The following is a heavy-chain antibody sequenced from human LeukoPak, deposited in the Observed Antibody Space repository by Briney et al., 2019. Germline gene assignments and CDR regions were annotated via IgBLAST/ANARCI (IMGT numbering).Heavy chain of an antibody. V-gene: IGHV3-48*04. D-gene: IGHD4-17*01. Sequence: PGGSLRLSCAASGFTFSSYAMHWVRQAPGKGLEWVSYIISSTTTYYADSVKGRFTISRDNAKNSLYLQMDSLRAEDTAVYYCAREVGATVTYYYGVDVWGQGTTVTVSS. CDR1: GFTFSSYA. J-gene: IGHJ6*02. CDR3: AREVGATVTYYYGVDV. CDR2: IISSTTT.